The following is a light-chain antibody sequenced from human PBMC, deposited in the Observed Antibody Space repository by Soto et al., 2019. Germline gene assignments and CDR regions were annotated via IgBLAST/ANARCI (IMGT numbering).Light chain of an antibody. CDR1: QSVSSIY. CDR3: QQYGSSPRT. V-gene: IGKV3-20*01. CDR2: GAS. Sequence: EIVLTQCPGTLSLSPGERASLSCRASQSVSSIYLAWYQQKPGQAPRLLIYGASSRATGIPDRFSGSGSGTDFTLTISRLEPEDFAVYYCQQYGSSPRTFGQGTKVDIK. J-gene: IGKJ1*01.